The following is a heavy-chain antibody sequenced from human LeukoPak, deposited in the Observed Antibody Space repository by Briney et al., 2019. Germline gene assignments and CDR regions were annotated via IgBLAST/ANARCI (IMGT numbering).Heavy chain of an antibody. CDR2: IYTSGST. Sequence: SETLSLTCTVSGGSISSGSYYWSWIRQPAGKGLEWIGRIYTSGSTNYNPSLKSRVTISVDTSKNQSSLKLSSVTAADTAVYYCASGLLRYFDLYYFDYWGQGTLVTVSS. D-gene: IGHD3-9*01. J-gene: IGHJ4*02. CDR1: GGSISSGSYY. V-gene: IGHV4-61*02. CDR3: ASGLLRYFDLYYFDY.